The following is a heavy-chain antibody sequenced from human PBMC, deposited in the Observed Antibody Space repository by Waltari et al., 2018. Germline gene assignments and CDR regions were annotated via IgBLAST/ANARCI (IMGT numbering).Heavy chain of an antibody. V-gene: IGHV1-18*01. J-gene: IGHJ6*02. Sequence: QIQLVQSGDEVKKPGASVKVSCTASGYTFTKFAISWVRQAPGQGLEWMGWSSAYNVDTNYAQEFQGRVTMTIDTSTSTAYMELRSLKSDDTAMYYCGRPSLGLYYYHGMDVWGQGTTVTVSS. CDR1: GYTFTKFA. CDR2: SSAYNVDT. CDR3: GRPSLGLYYYHGMDV. D-gene: IGHD3-10*01.